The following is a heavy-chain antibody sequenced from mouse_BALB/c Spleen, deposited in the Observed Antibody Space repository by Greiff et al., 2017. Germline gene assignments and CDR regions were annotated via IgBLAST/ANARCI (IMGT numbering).Heavy chain of an antibody. D-gene: IGHD2-5*01. V-gene: IGHV14-1*02. CDR1: GFNIKDYY. J-gene: IGHJ2*01. Sequence: EVQLQQSGAELVRPGALVKLSCKASGFNIKDYYMHWVKQRPEQGLEWIGWIDPENGNTIYDPKFQGKASITADTSSNTAYLRLSSLTSEDTAVYYCARGSNYGDYWGQGTTLTVSS. CDR3: ARGSNYGDY. CDR2: IDPENGNT.